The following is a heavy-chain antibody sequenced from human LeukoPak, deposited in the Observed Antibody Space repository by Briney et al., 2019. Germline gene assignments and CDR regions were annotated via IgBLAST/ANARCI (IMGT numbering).Heavy chain of an antibody. Sequence: GASVKVSCKASGGTFSSYAISWVRQAPGQGLEWMGGIIPIFGTANYAQKFQGRVTITADESTSTAYMELSSLRSEDTAVYYCARWDTPSISSGQLGAGFDYWGQGTLVTVSS. CDR2: IIPIFGTA. D-gene: IGHD3-22*01. CDR1: GGTFSSYA. CDR3: ARWDTPSISSGQLGAGFDY. V-gene: IGHV1-69*13. J-gene: IGHJ4*02.